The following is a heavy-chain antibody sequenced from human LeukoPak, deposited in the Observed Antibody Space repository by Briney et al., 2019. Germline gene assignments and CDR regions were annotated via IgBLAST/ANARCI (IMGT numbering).Heavy chain of an antibody. Sequence: PGGSLRLSCAASGFTFSSYAMSWVRQAPGKGLEWVSAISGSGGSTYYADSVKGRLTISRDNSKNTLYLQMNSLRAEDTAVYYCAKSQWLVRYYFDYWGQGTLVTVSS. J-gene: IGHJ4*02. D-gene: IGHD6-19*01. CDR1: GFTFSSYA. CDR2: ISGSGGST. V-gene: IGHV3-23*01. CDR3: AKSQWLVRYYFDY.